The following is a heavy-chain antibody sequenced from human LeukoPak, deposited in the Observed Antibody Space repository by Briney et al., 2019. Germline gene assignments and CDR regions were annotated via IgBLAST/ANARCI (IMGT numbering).Heavy chain of an antibody. CDR3: ASGQYDFWSGYSDY. Sequence: SVKVSCKASVGTFSSYTISWVRQAPGRGLEWMGRIIPILVIANYAQKFQGRVTITADKSTSTAYMELSSLISEDTAVYYGASGQYDFWSGYSDYWGQGTLVTVSS. CDR1: VGTFSSYT. D-gene: IGHD3-3*01. J-gene: IGHJ4*02. V-gene: IGHV1-69*02. CDR2: IIPILVIA.